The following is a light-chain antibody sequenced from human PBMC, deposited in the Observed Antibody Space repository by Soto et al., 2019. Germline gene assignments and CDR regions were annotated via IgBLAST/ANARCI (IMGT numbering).Light chain of an antibody. CDR2: EVT. V-gene: IGLV2-8*01. Sequence: QSALTQPPSASGSPGQSVTISCTGTSSDVGGYNHVSWYQHHPGKAPKLLIYEVTQRPSGVPDRFSGSKSDNTASLTVSGLQAEDEADYYCNSYAGNSWVFGGGTKLTVL. CDR3: NSYAGNSWV. CDR1: SSDVGGYNH. J-gene: IGLJ3*02.